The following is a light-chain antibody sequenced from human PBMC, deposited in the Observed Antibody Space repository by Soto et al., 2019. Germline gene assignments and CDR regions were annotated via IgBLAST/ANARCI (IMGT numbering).Light chain of an antibody. CDR1: SSNIGSNT. J-gene: IGLJ2*01. CDR2: NNN. CDR3: AAWDDSLNGL. Sequence: QSVLTQPPSASGTPGQRVTISCSGSSSNIGSNTVNWYQQLPGTAPKLLIYNNNQRPSGVPERFSGSKSGTSASLAISGLQSEDEADYYCAAWDDSLNGLFGGGTKLTVL. V-gene: IGLV1-44*01.